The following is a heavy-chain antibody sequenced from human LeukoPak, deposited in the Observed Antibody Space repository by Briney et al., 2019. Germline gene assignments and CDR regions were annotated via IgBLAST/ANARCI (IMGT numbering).Heavy chain of an antibody. CDR2: IDAGNGDT. CDR3: ARGSTSDWPLDH. J-gene: IGHJ4*02. V-gene: IGHV1-3*01. CDR1: GNPLRDQA. Sequence: APMKGSRKASGNPLRDQAKQWVPQAPGQKFEWMGWIDAGNGDTRYSQKFQGRVTITRDTSASTAYIELRSLRSEDTAMYYCARGSTSDWPLDHWGQETLVTISS. D-gene: IGHD2-2*01.